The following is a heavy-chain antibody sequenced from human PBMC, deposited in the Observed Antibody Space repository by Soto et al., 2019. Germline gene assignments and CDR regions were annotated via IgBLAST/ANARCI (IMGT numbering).Heavy chain of an antibody. J-gene: IGHJ4*02. Sequence: LRLSCAASGFTLGRYGMSWVRQAPGKGLEWVSAVSPNGQGIYYADSVRGRFTISRDFSKNTVFLHMDSLRAEDTAVYYCAKDRDYPRDYLHYGGQGTLVTVS. CDR3: AKDRDYPRDYLHY. CDR2: VSPNGQGI. D-gene: IGHD3-10*01. V-gene: IGHV3-23*01. CDR1: GFTLGRYG.